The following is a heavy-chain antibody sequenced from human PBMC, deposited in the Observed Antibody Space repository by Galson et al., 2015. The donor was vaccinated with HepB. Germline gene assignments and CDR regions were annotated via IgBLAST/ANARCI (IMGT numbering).Heavy chain of an antibody. D-gene: IGHD6-19*01. Sequence: SETLSLTCAVYGGSFSGYSWSWIRQPPGKGLEWIGERTQSGSTNYNPSLKSRVTISADTSKNQFSLKVTSVTAADTAVYYCARGPKWLVSHSYGMDVWGQGTTVTVSS. J-gene: IGHJ6*02. CDR1: GGSFSGYS. V-gene: IGHV4-34*01. CDR2: RTQSGST. CDR3: ARGPKWLVSHSYGMDV.